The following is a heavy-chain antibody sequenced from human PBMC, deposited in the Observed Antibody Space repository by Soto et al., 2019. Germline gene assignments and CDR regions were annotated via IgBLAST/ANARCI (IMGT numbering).Heavy chain of an antibody. D-gene: IGHD4-4*01. Sequence: GGSLRLSCAASGFTFSSYGMDWVRQGPGKGLEWVSAISASGGNTYYADSVKGRFTISRDNSKNTLVLQMNSLRAEDTAVYYCAKELGHSKPFDYWGQGTLVTVSS. J-gene: IGHJ4*02. CDR1: GFTFSSYG. V-gene: IGHV3-23*01. CDR3: AKELGHSKPFDY. CDR2: ISASGGNT.